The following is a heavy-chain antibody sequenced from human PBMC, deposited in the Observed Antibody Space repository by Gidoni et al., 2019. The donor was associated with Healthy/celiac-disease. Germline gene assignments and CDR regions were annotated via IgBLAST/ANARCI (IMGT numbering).Heavy chain of an antibody. V-gene: IGHV3-30*18. CDR3: AKRSSTRKDYFDY. CDR1: GFTFSSYG. J-gene: IGHJ4*02. Sequence: QVQLVESGGGVVQPGRSLRLSCAASGFTFSSYGMHWVRQAPGKGLEWVAVISYDGSNKYYADSVKGRFTISRDNSKNTLYLQMNSLRAEDTAVYYCAKRSSTRKDYFDYWGQGTLVTVSS. CDR2: ISYDGSNK. D-gene: IGHD2-2*01.